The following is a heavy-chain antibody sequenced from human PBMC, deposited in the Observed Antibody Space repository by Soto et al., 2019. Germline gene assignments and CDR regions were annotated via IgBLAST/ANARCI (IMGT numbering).Heavy chain of an antibody. CDR3: ARRAPHSNYFDY. CDR1: GGSISSSSYY. D-gene: IGHD4-4*01. J-gene: IGHJ4*02. CDR2: IYYSGST. Sequence: SETLSLTCTVSGGSISSSSYYWGWIRQPPGKGLEWIGSIYYSGSTYYNPSLKSRVTISVDTSKNQFSLKLSSVTAADTAVYYCARRAPHSNYFDYWGQGTLVTVSS. V-gene: IGHV4-39*01.